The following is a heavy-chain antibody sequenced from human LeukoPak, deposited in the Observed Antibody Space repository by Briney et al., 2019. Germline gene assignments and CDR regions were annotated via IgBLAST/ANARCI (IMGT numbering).Heavy chain of an antibody. CDR2: TYYRSKWYN. Sequence: SQTLSLTCAISGDSVSSNSAAWNWIRQPPSRGLEWLGRTYYRSKWYNDYAVSVKSRITINPDTSKNQFSLQLNSVTPEDTAVYYCARGLRAVAGTSYWFDPWGQGTLVTVSS. CDR1: GDSVSSNSAA. CDR3: ARGLRAVAGTSYWFDP. V-gene: IGHV6-1*01. J-gene: IGHJ5*02. D-gene: IGHD6-19*01.